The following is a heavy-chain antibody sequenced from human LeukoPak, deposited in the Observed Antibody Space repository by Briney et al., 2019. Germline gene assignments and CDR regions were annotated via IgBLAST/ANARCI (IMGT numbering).Heavy chain of an antibody. Sequence: PSETLSLTCTVSGGSISSYYWSWIRQPPGKGLEWIGYIYYSGSTNYNLSLKSRVTISVDTSKNQFSLKLSSVTAADTAVYYCASGSGSYYNPKTFDYWGQGTLVTVSS. CDR1: GGSISSYY. CDR2: IYYSGST. CDR3: ASGSGSYYNPKTFDY. J-gene: IGHJ4*02. V-gene: IGHV4-59*01. D-gene: IGHD3-10*01.